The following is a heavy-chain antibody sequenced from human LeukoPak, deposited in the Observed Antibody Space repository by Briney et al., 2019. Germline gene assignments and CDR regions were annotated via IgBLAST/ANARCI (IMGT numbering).Heavy chain of an antibody. CDR1: GFTFSSYA. CDR2: INHSGST. D-gene: IGHD3-3*01. CDR3: ARVRFLEWLSPYDWFDP. J-gene: IGHJ5*02. V-gene: IGHV4-34*01. Sequence: PGGSLRLSCAASGFTFSSYAMSWIRQPPGKGLEWIGEINHSGSTNYNPSLKSRVTISVDTSKNQFSLKLSSVTAADTAVYYCARVRFLEWLSPYDWFDPWGQGTLVTVSS.